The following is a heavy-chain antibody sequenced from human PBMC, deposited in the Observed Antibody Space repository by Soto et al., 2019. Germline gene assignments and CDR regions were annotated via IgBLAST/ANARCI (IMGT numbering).Heavy chain of an antibody. CDR3: AREVGIAADVDP. CDR2: ISSSSSYI. D-gene: IGHD6-13*01. J-gene: IGHJ5*02. V-gene: IGHV3-21*01. Sequence: PGGSLRLSCAASGFTFSSYSMNWVRQAPGKGLEWVSSISSSSSYIYYADSVKGRFTISRDNAKNSLYLQMNSLRAEDTAVYYCAREVGIAADVDPWGQGTLVTVSS. CDR1: GFTFSSYS.